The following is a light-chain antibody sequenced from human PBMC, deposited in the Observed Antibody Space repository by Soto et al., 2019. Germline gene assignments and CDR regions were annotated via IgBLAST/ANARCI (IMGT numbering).Light chain of an antibody. V-gene: IGKV1-27*01. CDR3: QKYSSVPV. Sequence: DIQMTQSPTSLSASVGDRVTITCRASQSIRNSVAWYQQIPGKAPKLLIYAASSLQSGVPSRFSGSVSGTDFTLTINGLQPEDVATYSCQKYSSVPVFGPGTKVEIK. CDR1: QSIRNS. J-gene: IGKJ3*01. CDR2: AAS.